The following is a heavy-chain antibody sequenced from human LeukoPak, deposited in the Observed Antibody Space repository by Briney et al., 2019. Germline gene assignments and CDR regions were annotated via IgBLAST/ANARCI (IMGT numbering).Heavy chain of an antibody. CDR2: IYYSGST. CDR3: ARGEDILTGYYNVGDAFDI. CDR1: GGSISSGDYY. D-gene: IGHD3-9*01. Sequence: SQTLSLTYTVSGGSISSGDYYWSWIRQPSGKGLEWIGYIYYSGSTYCNPSLKSRVTISVDTSKNQFSLKLSSVTAADTAVYYCARGEDILTGYYNVGDAFDIWGQGTMVTVSS. J-gene: IGHJ3*02. V-gene: IGHV4-30-4*01.